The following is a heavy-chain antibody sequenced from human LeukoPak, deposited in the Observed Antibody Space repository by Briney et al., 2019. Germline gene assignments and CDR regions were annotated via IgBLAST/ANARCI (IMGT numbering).Heavy chain of an antibody. CDR2: ISYDGGNK. D-gene: IGHD4-11*01. J-gene: IGHJ4*02. CDR3: AKSKSPYPMDYIFDF. V-gene: IGHV3-30-3*01. CDR1: GFTFSSYA. Sequence: GGSLRLSCAASGFTFSSYAMHWVRQAPGKGLEWVAVISYDGGNKYYADSVKGRFTISRDNSKNTLYVQMNSLRTDDAAVYYCAKSKSPYPMDYIFDFWGQGTLVTVSS.